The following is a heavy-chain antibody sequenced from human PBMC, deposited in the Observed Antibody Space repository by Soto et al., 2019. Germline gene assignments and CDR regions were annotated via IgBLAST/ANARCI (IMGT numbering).Heavy chain of an antibody. CDR1: GFTFSSYG. V-gene: IGHV3-33*01. J-gene: IGHJ4*02. CDR3: ARDNWNLALDY. D-gene: IGHD1-20*01. Sequence: QVQLVESGGGVVQPGRSLRLSCAASGFTFSSYGMHWVRQAPGKGLEWVAVIWYDGSNKYYADSVKGRFTISRDNSKNTLYLQMNSLRAEDTAVYSCARDNWNLALDYWGQGTLVTVSS. CDR2: IWYDGSNK.